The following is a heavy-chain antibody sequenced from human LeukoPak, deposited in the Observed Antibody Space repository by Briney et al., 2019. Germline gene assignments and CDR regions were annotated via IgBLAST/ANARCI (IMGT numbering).Heavy chain of an antibody. CDR1: GGSISSYY. V-gene: IGHV4-59*01. CDR3: ARGHSSSWYSTDYYYYGMDV. J-gene: IGHJ6*02. D-gene: IGHD6-13*01. CDR2: IYYSGST. Sequence: SETLSLTCTVSGGSISSYYWSWIRQPPGKGLEWIGYIYYSGSTNYNPSLKSRVTISVDTSKHQFSLKLSSVTAADTAVYYCARGHSSSWYSTDYYYYGMDVWGQGTTVTVSS.